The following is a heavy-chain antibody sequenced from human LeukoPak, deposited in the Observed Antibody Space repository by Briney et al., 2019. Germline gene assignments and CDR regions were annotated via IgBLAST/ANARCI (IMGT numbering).Heavy chain of an antibody. CDR1: VGSISTYY. D-gene: IGHD1-1*01. CDR3: ARGLQHFDY. CDR2: IYYSGST. V-gene: IGHV4-59*01. Sequence: SETLSLTCTISVGSISTYYWGWIRQPPGKGLEWIGYIYYSGSTNYNPSLKSRVTISVDTSKNQFSLKLSSVTAADTAVYYCARGLQHFDYWGQGTLVTVSS. J-gene: IGHJ4*02.